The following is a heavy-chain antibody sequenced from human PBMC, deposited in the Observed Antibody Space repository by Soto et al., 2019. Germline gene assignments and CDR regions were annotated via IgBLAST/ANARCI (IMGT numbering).Heavy chain of an antibody. V-gene: IGHV4-34*01. J-gene: IGHJ6*02. CDR1: GGSFSGYY. CDR3: ARGPQLTSEGMRYTDYYGMDV. CDR2: INHSGST. D-gene: IGHD1-20*01. Sequence: SETLSLTCAVYGGSFSGYYWSWIRQPPGKGLEWIGEINHSGSTNYNPSLKSRVTISVDTSKNQFSLKLSSVTAADTAVYYCARGPQLTSEGMRYTDYYGMDVWGQGTTVTVSS.